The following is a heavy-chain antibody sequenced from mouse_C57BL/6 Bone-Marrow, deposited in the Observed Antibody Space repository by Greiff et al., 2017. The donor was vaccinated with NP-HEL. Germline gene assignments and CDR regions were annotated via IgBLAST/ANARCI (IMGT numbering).Heavy chain of an antibody. CDR2: ISNLAYSI. J-gene: IGHJ3*01. CDR1: GFTFSDYG. D-gene: IGHD2-4*01. Sequence: EVKLVESGGGLVQPGGSLKLSCAASGFTFSDYGMAWVRQAPRKGPEWVAFISNLAYSIYYADTVTGRFTISRENAKNTLYLEMSSLRSEDTAMYYCARKADYDGFAYWGQGTLVTVSA. CDR3: ARKADYDGFAY. V-gene: IGHV5-15*01.